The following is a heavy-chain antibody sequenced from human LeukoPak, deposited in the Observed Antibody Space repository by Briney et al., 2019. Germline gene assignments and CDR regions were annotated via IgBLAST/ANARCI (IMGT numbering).Heavy chain of an antibody. CDR3: AKDKERLLWFGELSGDY. Sequence: GGSLRLSCAAPGFTFRSYGMSWVRQAPGKGLEWVSGISGSGGSTYYADSVKGRFTISRDNSKNTLYLQMNSLRAEDTAVYYCAKDKERLLWFGELSGDYWGQGTLVTVSS. J-gene: IGHJ4*02. D-gene: IGHD3-10*01. CDR2: ISGSGGST. CDR1: GFTFRSYG. V-gene: IGHV3-23*01.